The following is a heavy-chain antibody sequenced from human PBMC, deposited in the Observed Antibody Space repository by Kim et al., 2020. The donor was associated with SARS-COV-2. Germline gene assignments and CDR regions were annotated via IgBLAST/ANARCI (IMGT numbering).Heavy chain of an antibody. V-gene: IGHV4-59*01. J-gene: IGHJ3*02. Sequence: SETLSLTCTVSGGSISSYYWSWIRQPPGKGLEWIGYIYYSGSTNYNPSLKSRVTISVDTSKNQFSLKLSSVTAADTAVYYCARAHYDSSGREAFDIWGLGTMVTVSS. D-gene: IGHD3-22*01. CDR2: IYYSGST. CDR1: GGSISSYY. CDR3: ARAHYDSSGREAFDI.